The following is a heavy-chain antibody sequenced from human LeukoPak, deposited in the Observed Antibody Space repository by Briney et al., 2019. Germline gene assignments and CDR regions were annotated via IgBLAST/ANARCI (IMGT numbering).Heavy chain of an antibody. V-gene: IGHV3-11*01. D-gene: IGHD6-13*01. CDR2: ISSSGSTI. J-gene: IGHJ4*02. CDR1: GFTFSDYY. Sequence: PGGSLRLSSAASGFTFSDYYMSWIRQAPGKGMGWVSYISSSGSTIYYADSVKGRFTISRDNAKNALYLQMNSLRAEDTAVYYCARGPVAAAIDYWGQGTLVTVSS. CDR3: ARGPVAAAIDY.